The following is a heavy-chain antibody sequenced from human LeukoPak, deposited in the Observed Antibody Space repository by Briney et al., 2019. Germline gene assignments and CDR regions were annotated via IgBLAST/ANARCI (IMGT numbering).Heavy chain of an antibody. CDR1: GFTVSSNY. CDR2: IYSGGST. D-gene: IGHD7-27*01. CDR3: SRIRTGDGNSIFDS. Sequence: GGSLRLSCAASGFTVSSNYMSWVRQAPGKGLEWVSVIYSGGSTYYADSVKGRFTISRDNSKNTLYLQMNSLKTEDTAIYYCSRIRTGDGNSIFDSWGQGTLVTVSS. V-gene: IGHV3-66*01. J-gene: IGHJ4*02.